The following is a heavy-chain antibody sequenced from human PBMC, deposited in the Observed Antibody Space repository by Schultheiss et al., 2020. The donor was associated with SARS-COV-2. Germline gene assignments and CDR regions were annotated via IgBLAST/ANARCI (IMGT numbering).Heavy chain of an antibody. J-gene: IGHJ6*02. CDR1: GGSISSGGYY. CDR3: ARDSVYGDYPTYYYYGMDV. D-gene: IGHD4-17*01. V-gene: IGHV4-31*03. Sequence: SETLSLTCTVSGGSISSGGYYWSWIRQHPGKGLEWIGYIYYSGSTYYNPSLKSRVTISVDTSKNQFSLKLSSVTAADTAVYYCARDSVYGDYPTYYYYGMDVWGQGTTVTVSS. CDR2: IYYSGST.